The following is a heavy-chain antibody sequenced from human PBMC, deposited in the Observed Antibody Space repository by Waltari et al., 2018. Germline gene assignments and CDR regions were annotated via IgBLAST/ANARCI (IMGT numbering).Heavy chain of an antibody. J-gene: IGHJ3*02. CDR3: ARGPVVPAARGVFDI. D-gene: IGHD2-2*01. CDR1: SASISSGNYY. CDR2: VYYNSNT. V-gene: IGHV4-30-4*08. Sequence: QVQLQESGPGLVKPSETLSLTCTVSSASISSGNYYWNWIRQSPGKGLEWIGSVYYNSNTFYNPSLKSRLTISLDTSKNQFSLKLNSVTAADTAVYYCARGPVVPAARGVFDIWGQGAVVTVSS.